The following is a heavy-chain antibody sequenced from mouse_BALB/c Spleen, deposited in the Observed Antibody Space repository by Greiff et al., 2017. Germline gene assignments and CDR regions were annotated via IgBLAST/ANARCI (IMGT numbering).Heavy chain of an antibody. CDR1: GYTFSSYW. CDR2: ILPGSGST. D-gene: IGHD2-3*01. CDR3: ARWGEPDGYWFAY. J-gene: IGHJ3*01. V-gene: IGHV1-9*01. Sequence: QVQLQQSGAELMKPGASVKISCKATGYTFSSYWIEWVKQRPGHGLEWIGEILPGSGSTNYNEKFKGKATFTADTSSNTAYMQLSSLTSEDSAVYYCARWGEPDGYWFAYWGQGTLVTVSA.